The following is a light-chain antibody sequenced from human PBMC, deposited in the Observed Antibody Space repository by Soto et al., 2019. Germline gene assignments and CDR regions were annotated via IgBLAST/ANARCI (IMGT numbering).Light chain of an antibody. V-gene: IGKV1-39*01. CDR3: QQSYSTPTWT. CDR1: QSISDY. CDR2: AAS. Sequence: DIQMTQSPSSLSASVGDRVTITCRASQSISDYLNWYQQKPGKAPKPLIYAASNLLSGVPSRFSASGSGTVFTLTITSLHPEDLATYYCQQSYSTPTWTFGQGTKVEIK. J-gene: IGKJ1*01.